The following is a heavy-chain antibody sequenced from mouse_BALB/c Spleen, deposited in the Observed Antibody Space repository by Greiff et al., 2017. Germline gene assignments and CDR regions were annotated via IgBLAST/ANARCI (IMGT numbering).Heavy chain of an antibody. Sequence: EVHLVESGGGLVQPGGSRKLSCAASGFTFSSFGMHWVRQAPEKGLEWVAYISSGSSTIYYADTVKGRFTISRDNPKNTLFLQMTSLRSEDTAMYYCARSRDYDPYYYAMDYWGQGTSVTVSS. CDR1: GFTFSSFG. V-gene: IGHV5-17*02. CDR2: ISSGSSTI. D-gene: IGHD2-4*01. J-gene: IGHJ4*01. CDR3: ARSRDYDPYYYAMDY.